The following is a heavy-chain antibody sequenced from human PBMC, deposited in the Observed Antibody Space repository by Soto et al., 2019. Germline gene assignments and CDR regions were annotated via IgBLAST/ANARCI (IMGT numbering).Heavy chain of an antibody. CDR1: GYSFTSYW. D-gene: IGHD2-8*01. V-gene: IGHV5-51*01. CDR2: IYPGDSDT. Sequence: GESLKISCKGSGYSFTSYWIGWVRQMPGKGLEWMGIIYPGDSDTRYSPSFQGQVTISADKSISTAYLQWSSLKASDTARYYCARQGDCTNGVCYSVGYYYRLAVPAQRTTVPVSS. J-gene: IGHJ6*01. CDR3: ARQGDCTNGVCYSVGYYYRLAV.